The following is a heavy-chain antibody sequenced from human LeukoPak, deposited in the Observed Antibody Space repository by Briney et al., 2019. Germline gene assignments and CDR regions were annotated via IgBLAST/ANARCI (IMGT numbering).Heavy chain of an antibody. V-gene: IGHV3-53*01. CDR1: GFTVSSNY. CDR3: ARDTPRYYDFWSGYYYGMDV. CDR2: IYSGGST. D-gene: IGHD3-3*01. J-gene: IGHJ6*02. Sequence: PGGSLRLSCAASGFTVSSNYMSWVRQAPGKGLEWASVIYSGGSTYYADSVKGRFTISRDNSKNTLYLQMNSLRAEDTAVYYCARDTPRYYDFWSGYYYGMDVWGQGTTVTVSS.